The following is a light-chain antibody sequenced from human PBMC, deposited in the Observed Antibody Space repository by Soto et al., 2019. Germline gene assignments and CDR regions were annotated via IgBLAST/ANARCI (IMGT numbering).Light chain of an antibody. CDR2: KAS. CDR1: QSVNSW. V-gene: IGKV1-5*03. CDR3: QQYDTSPLT. J-gene: IGKJ4*01. Sequence: DIHMTQSPSTLSASVGDRVTITCRASQSVNSWLAWYQQKPGKAPKLLLYKASSLESGFPSRFSGSGSGTEFTLTISSLQPDDFGTYYCQQYDTSPLTFGGGTKVDIK.